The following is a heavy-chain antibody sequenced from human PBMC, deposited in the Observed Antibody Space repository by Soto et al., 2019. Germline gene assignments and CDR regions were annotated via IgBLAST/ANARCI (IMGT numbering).Heavy chain of an antibody. V-gene: IGHV1-69*06. D-gene: IGHD1-26*01. CDR1: GGSFSSYS. Sequence: QVQLVQSGPEVKKPGSSVTVSCKTSGGSFSSYSIAWVRQAPGQGLEWMGQIIPMFDTTNYAQRFQGRLTIAADRSTGTASMELTRLTSEDTAVYFCATPLVRITPPQDAFDVWGKGTLVTVSP. CDR3: ATPLVRITPPQDAFDV. J-gene: IGHJ3*01. CDR2: IIPMFDTT.